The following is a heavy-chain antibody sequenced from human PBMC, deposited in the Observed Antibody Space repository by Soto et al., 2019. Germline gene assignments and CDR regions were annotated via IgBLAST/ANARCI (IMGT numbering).Heavy chain of an antibody. CDR3: ARVGGQLFGDPGRDV. J-gene: IGHJ6*02. D-gene: IGHD3-10*01. V-gene: IGHV1-8*01. CDR1: GYTFTTYE. Sequence: QVKLVQSGAEVKKPGASVKVSCKASGYTFTTYEINWVRQVPGQGLEWMGWMSPSSGNTGYVDQFRGRVTMTSNTSMTTAYMELSSLRSEDTAVYYCARVGGQLFGDPGRDVWGQGTTVTVSS. CDR2: MSPSSGNT.